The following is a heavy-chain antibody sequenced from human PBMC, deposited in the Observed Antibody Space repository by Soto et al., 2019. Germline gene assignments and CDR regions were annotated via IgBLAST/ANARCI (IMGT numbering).Heavy chain of an antibody. CDR2: IVVGSGNT. Sequence: GASVKVSCRASGFTFTSSAMQWLRQARGQRLEWIGWIVVGSGNTNYAQKFQERVTITRDMSTSTAYMELSSLRSEDTAVYYCAVSLAVAGPDDAFDIWGQGTMVTVSS. V-gene: IGHV1-58*02. CDR3: AVSLAVAGPDDAFDI. J-gene: IGHJ3*02. D-gene: IGHD6-19*01. CDR1: GFTFTSSA.